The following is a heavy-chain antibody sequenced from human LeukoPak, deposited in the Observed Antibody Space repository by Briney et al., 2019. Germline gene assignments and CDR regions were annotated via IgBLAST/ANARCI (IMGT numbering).Heavy chain of an antibody. CDR1: GFTFSGYE. Sequence: PGGSLRLSCAASGFTFSGYEMNWVRQAPGKGLEWVSSISSSSSYIYYADSVKGRFSISRDNAKNSVYLQMDSLRAEDTAEYYCAREYSSNWYPFDYWGQGILVTVSS. V-gene: IGHV3-48*03. CDR2: ISSSSSYI. J-gene: IGHJ4*02. D-gene: IGHD6-13*01. CDR3: AREYSSNWYPFDY.